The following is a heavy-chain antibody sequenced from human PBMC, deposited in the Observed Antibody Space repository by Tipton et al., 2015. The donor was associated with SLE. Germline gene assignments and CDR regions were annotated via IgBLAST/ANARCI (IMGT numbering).Heavy chain of an antibody. Sequence: TLSLTCTVSSGSISSYYWSWIRQPPGKGLEWIGYIYYSGSTNYNPSLKSRVTISVDTSKNQFSLKLSSVTAADTAVYYCAGGVAAGEAFDYWGQGTLVTVSS. CDR3: AGGVAAGEAFDY. CDR2: IYYSGST. V-gene: IGHV4-59*01. J-gene: IGHJ4*02. D-gene: IGHD6-13*01. CDR1: SGSISSYY.